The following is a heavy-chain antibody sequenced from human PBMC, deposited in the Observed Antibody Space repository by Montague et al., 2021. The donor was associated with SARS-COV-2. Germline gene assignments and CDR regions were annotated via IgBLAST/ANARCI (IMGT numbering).Heavy chain of an antibody. J-gene: IGHJ6*03. CDR3: ARLGEGVVPAPILGVGPYYSYFYMDV. Sequence: SETLSLTCAVHGTSFSGYYWNWIRQPPGKGLEWIGEINHSGSAKYNPSLKRRVTISVDTSKNQFSLKLNSVTAADTAVYYCARLGEGVVPAPILGVGPYYSYFYMDVWGKGATVTV. D-gene: IGHD2-2*02. CDR2: INHSGSA. CDR1: GTSFSGYY. V-gene: IGHV4-34*01.